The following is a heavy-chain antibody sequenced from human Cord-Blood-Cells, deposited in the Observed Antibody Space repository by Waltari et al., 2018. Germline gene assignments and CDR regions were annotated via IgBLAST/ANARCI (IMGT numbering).Heavy chain of an antibody. CDR2: INHSGST. Sequence: QVQLQQWGAGLLKPSETLSLTCAVYGGSFSGYYWSWIRQPPGKGLEWIGEINHSGSTNYNPSLKSRVTISVDTSKNQFSLKLSSVTAADTAVYYCARGGDTGGIDYWGQGTLVTVSS. CDR1: GGSFSGYY. J-gene: IGHJ4*02. V-gene: IGHV4-34*01. CDR3: ARGGDTGGIDY. D-gene: IGHD1-26*01.